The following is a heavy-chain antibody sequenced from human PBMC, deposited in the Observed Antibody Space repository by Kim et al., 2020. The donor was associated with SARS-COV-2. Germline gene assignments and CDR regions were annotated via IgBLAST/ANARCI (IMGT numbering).Heavy chain of an antibody. D-gene: IGHD4-17*01. CDR3: ARDQDLDYGDYGWFDP. Sequence: SETLSLTCTVSGYSISSGYYWGWIRQPPGKGLEWIGSIYHSGSTYYNPSLKSRVTISVDTSKNQFSLKLSSVTAADTAVYYCARDQDLDYGDYGWFDPWGQGTLVTVSS. J-gene: IGHJ5*02. V-gene: IGHV4-38-2*02. CDR2: IYHSGST. CDR1: GYSISSGYY.